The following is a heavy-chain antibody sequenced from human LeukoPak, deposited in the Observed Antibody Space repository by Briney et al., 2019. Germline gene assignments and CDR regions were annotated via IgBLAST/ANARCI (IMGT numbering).Heavy chain of an antibody. Sequence: SETLSLTCTVSGGSISSYYWSWIRQPPGKGLEWIGYIYYSGSTNYNSSLKSRVTMSVDTSKNQFSLKLSSVTAADTAVYYCARGGYYDFWSGYPNWFDPWGQGTLVTVSS. CDR1: GGSISSYY. CDR2: IYYSGST. V-gene: IGHV4-59*01. CDR3: ARGGYYDFWSGYPNWFDP. J-gene: IGHJ5*02. D-gene: IGHD3-3*01.